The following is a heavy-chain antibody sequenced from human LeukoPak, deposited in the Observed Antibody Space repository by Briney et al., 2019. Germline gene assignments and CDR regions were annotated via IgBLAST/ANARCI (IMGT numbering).Heavy chain of an antibody. CDR2: ISYDGSNK. D-gene: IGHD3-22*01. V-gene: IGHV3-30-3*01. Sequence: GGSLRLSCAASGFTFSSYAMHWVSQAPGKGLEWVAVISYDGSNKYYADSVKGRFTISRDNSKNTLYLQMNSLRAEDTAVYYCYLTQSGYYSDAFDIWGQGTMVTVSS. CDR1: GFTFSSYA. CDR3: YLTQSGYYSDAFDI. J-gene: IGHJ3*02.